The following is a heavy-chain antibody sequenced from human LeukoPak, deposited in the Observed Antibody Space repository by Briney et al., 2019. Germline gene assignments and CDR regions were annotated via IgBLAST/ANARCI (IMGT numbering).Heavy chain of an antibody. CDR3: ARGAGPPWFDP. J-gene: IGHJ5*02. Sequence: MTSETLSLTCTVSGGSISSYYWSWIRQPPGKGLEWIGYIYYSGSTNYNPSLKSRVTISIDTSRNQFSMNLNSVTAADTGVYYCARGAGPPWFDPWGQGTLVTVSS. CDR2: IYYSGST. CDR1: GGSISSYY. D-gene: IGHD6-19*01. V-gene: IGHV4-59*08.